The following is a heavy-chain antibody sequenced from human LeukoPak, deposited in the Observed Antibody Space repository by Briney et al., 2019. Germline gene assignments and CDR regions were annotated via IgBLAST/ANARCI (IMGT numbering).Heavy chain of an antibody. D-gene: IGHD6-19*01. CDR1: GFTFSSYA. CDR3: ARGGIAEAGTSPGLDY. Sequence: GGSLRLSCAASGFTFSSYAMHWVRQAPGKGLEWVAVISYDGSNKYYADSVKGRFTISRDNSKNTLYLQMNSLRAEDTAVYYCARGGIAEAGTSPGLDYWGQGTLVTVSS. CDR2: ISYDGSNK. V-gene: IGHV3-30*04. J-gene: IGHJ4*02.